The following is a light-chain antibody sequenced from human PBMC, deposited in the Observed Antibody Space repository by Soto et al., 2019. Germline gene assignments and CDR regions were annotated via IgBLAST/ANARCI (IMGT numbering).Light chain of an antibody. CDR2: GAS. Sequence: DIQMTQSPSSLSASVGDRVTIACRASQSIDTYFNWYQRKPGEAPKLLIYGASNLQNGVPSRFSGSGSGTDFTLTITSLQPVDFATYFCQQGYNHQYTFGQGTKLEIK. V-gene: IGKV1-39*01. CDR1: QSIDTY. CDR3: QQGYNHQYT. J-gene: IGKJ2*01.